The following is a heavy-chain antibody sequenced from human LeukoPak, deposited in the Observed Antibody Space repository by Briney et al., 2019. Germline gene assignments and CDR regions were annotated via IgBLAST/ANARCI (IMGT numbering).Heavy chain of an antibody. Sequence: SETLSLTCTVSGGSISSYYWSWIRQPPGKGLEWIGEIDHSGCTNYNPSLKSRVTISVDTSKNQFSLKLSSVTATDTAVYYCARANSGWSINFDYWDQGTLVTVSS. CDR2: IDHSGCT. V-gene: IGHV4-34*01. D-gene: IGHD6-19*01. J-gene: IGHJ4*02. CDR3: ARANSGWSINFDY. CDR1: GGSISSYY.